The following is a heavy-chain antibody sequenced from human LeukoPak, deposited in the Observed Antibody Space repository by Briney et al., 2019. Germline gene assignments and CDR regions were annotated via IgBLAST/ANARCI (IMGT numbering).Heavy chain of an antibody. J-gene: IGHJ6*03. V-gene: IGHV4-59*01. CDR3: ARTTEGGYTYGCFYYYYMDV. D-gene: IGHD5-18*01. CDR2: IYYGGST. Sequence: SETLSLTCTVSGGSISSYYWSWIRQPPGKGLEWIAYIYYGGSTNYNPSLKSRVTISVDTSKNQFSLKLRSVTAADTAVYYCARTTEGGYTYGCFYYYYMDVWGKGTTVTISS. CDR1: GGSISSYY.